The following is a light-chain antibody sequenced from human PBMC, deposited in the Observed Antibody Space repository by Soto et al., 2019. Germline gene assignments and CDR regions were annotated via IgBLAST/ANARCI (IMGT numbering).Light chain of an antibody. V-gene: IGKV3-20*01. J-gene: IGKJ1*01. CDR2: GAS. CDR1: QKFTNTY. CDR3: QQHGSAGT. Sequence: EIVVTQSAGTLSLSPGERASLSCRDTQKFTNTYLAWEQQTPDQAARLLSSGASNRPTGIPAGFSGSGSGTDFPLTNSRLEPEDFAVYYCQQHGSAGTFGQGTKVDIK.